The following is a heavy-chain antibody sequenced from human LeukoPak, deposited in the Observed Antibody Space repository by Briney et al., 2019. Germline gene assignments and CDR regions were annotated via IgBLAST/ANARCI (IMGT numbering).Heavy chain of an antibody. Sequence: PSETLSLTCTVSGGSISSSTYYWGWVRQPPGKGLEWIGSIYYSGSTYYNASLKSRGTISVDTSKNQFSLKLNSVTAADTAVYFCARQVVAVAGTGYFDYWGQGTLVTVSS. D-gene: IGHD6-19*01. CDR3: ARQVVAVAGTGYFDY. J-gene: IGHJ4*02. V-gene: IGHV4-39*01. CDR2: IYYSGST. CDR1: GGSISSSTYY.